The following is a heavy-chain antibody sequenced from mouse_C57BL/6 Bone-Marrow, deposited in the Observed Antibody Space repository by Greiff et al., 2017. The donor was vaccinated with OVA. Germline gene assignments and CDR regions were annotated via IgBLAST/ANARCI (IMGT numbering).Heavy chain of an antibody. J-gene: IGHJ4*01. Sequence: QVQLQQSGAELVKPGASVKMSCKASGYTFTTYPIEWMKQNPGKSLEWIGNFHPYNDDTKYNEKFKGKATLTVEKSSSTVYLELSRLTSDDSAVYYCARGNDYDALYYAMDYWGQGTSVTVSS. CDR1: GYTFTTYP. CDR2: FHPYNDDT. D-gene: IGHD2-4*01. V-gene: IGHV1-47*01. CDR3: ARGNDYDALYYAMDY.